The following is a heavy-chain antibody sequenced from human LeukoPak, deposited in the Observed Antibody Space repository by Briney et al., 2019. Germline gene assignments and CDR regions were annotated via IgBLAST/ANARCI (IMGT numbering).Heavy chain of an antibody. Sequence: PSETLSLTCAVSGGSFSGYYWTWIRQSPGKGLEWIGQINHSGSTMYNPSLKTRATISVDRSRNQFSLNLRSLTAADTAVYFCARRGSYLVMGAYDIWGQGTMVTVSS. CDR2: INHSGST. D-gene: IGHD3-10*01. CDR1: GGSFSGYY. J-gene: IGHJ3*02. CDR3: ARRGSYLVMGAYDI. V-gene: IGHV4-34*01.